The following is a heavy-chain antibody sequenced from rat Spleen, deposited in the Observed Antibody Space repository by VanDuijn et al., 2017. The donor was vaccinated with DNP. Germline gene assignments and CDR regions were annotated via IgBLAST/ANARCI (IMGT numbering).Heavy chain of an antibody. CDR1: GYTFTSYY. D-gene: IGHD4-4*01. J-gene: IGHJ3*01. Sequence: QVQLQQSGAELAKPGSSVKISCKASGYTFTSYYISWIKQTTGQGLEVFGYINPGSGDATYNEKFKGRSTLTVDKSSTTAFMQLSSLTPDDSAVYYCARSRGIRDWFVYWGQGTLVTVSP. V-gene: IGHV1-43*01. CDR2: INPGSGDA. CDR3: ARSRGIRDWFVY.